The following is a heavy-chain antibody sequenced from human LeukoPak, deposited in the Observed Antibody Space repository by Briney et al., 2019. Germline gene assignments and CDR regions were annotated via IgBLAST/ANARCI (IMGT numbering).Heavy chain of an antibody. CDR1: GFTFSSYA. Sequence: GGSLRLSCAASGFTFSSYAMSWVRQAPGKGLEWVSAISGSGGSTYYADSVKGRFTISRDNSKNTLYLQMNSLRAEDTAVYYCARGGCSGGSCYSVPDNWFDPWGQGTLVTVSS. CDR2: ISGSGGST. CDR3: ARGGCSGGSCYSVPDNWFDP. J-gene: IGHJ5*02. V-gene: IGHV3-23*01. D-gene: IGHD2-15*01.